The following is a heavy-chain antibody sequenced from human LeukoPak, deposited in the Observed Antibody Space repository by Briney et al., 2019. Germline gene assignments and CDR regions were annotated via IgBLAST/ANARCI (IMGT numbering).Heavy chain of an antibody. CDR3: ARTGGSYRSPFDY. D-gene: IGHD1-26*01. Sequence: ASVKVSCKASGYTFTGYYMHWVRQAPGQGLEWMGWINPNSGGTNYAQKFQGRVTMTTDTSTSTAYMELRSLRSDDTAVYYCARTGGSYRSPFDYWGQGTLVTVSS. V-gene: IGHV1-2*02. CDR2: INPNSGGT. CDR1: GYTFTGYY. J-gene: IGHJ4*02.